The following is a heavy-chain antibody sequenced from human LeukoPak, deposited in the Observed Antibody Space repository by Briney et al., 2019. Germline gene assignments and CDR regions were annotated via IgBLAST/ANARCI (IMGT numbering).Heavy chain of an antibody. Sequence: PSETLSLTCAVYGGSFSGYYWSWIRQPLGKGLEWIGEINHSENTDYNPSLKSRVTISVDTSKNQLSLKLSSVTAADTAVYYCARRPGYYGSGNDYWGQGTLVTVSS. CDR2: INHSENT. V-gene: IGHV4-34*01. CDR3: ARRPGYYGSGNDY. CDR1: GGSFSGYY. D-gene: IGHD3-10*01. J-gene: IGHJ4*02.